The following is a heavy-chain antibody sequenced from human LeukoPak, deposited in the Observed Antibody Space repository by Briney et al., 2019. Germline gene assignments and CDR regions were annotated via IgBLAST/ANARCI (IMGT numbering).Heavy chain of an antibody. V-gene: IGHV1-2*02. CDR1: GYTFTGYY. D-gene: IGHD4-17*01. J-gene: IGHJ4*02. CDR2: INPNSGGT. CDR3: AREEGTTVTTPFDY. Sequence: XSVKVSCKASGYTFTGYYMHWVRQAPGQGLEWMGWINPNSGGTNYAQKFQGRVTMTRDTSISTAYMELSRLRSDDTAVYYCAREEGTTVTTPFDYWGQGTLVTVSS.